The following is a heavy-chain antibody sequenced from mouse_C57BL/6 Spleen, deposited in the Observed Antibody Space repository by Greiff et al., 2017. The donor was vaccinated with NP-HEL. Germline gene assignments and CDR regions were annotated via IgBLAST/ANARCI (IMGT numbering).Heavy chain of an antibody. D-gene: IGHD2-2*01. CDR3: ARSEVTTEAWFAY. Sequence: QVHVKQSGAELAKPGASVKLSCKASGYTFTSYWMHWVKQRPGQGLEWIGYINPSSGYTKYNQKFKDKATLTADKSSSTAYMQLSSLTYEDSAVYYCARSEVTTEAWFAYWGQGTLVTVSA. CDR1: GYTFTSYW. J-gene: IGHJ3*01. CDR2: INPSSGYT. V-gene: IGHV1-7*01.